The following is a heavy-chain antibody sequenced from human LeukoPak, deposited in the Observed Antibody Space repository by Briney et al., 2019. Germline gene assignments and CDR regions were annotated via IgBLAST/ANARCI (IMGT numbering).Heavy chain of an antibody. V-gene: IGHV4-38-2*02. J-gene: IGHJ5*02. CDR3: ARGYCSGGSCYLGLNWFDP. Sequence: SETLSLTCTVSGYSISSGYYWGWIRQPPGKGLEWIGSIYHSGSTYYNPSLKSRVTISVDTSKNQFSLKLSSVTAADTAVYYCARGYCSGGSCYLGLNWFDPWGQGTLVTVSS. CDR1: GYSISSGYY. D-gene: IGHD2-15*01. CDR2: IYHSGST.